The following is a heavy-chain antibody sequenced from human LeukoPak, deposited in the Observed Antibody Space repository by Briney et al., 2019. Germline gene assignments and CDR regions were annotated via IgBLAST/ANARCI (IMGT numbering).Heavy chain of an antibody. CDR2: IYYSGST. J-gene: IGHJ5*02. CDR3: AREGPYYYDSSGYPMGDWFDP. V-gene: IGHV4-31*03. D-gene: IGHD3-22*01. Sequence: SETLSLTCTVSGGSISSGGYYWSWIRQHPGKGLEWIGYIYYSGSTYYNPSLKSRVTISVDTSKNQFSLKLSSVTAADTAAYYCAREGPYYYDSSGYPMGDWFDPWGQGTLVTVSS. CDR1: GGSISSGGYY.